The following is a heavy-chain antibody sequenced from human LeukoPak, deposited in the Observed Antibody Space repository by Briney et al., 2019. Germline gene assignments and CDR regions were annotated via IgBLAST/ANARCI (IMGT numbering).Heavy chain of an antibody. Sequence: GASVKVSCKSSGGTFSSYAISWVRQAPGQGLEWMGRIIPILGIANYAQKFQGRVTITADKSTSTAYMELSSLRSEDTAVYYCAREPLTVTTFYYGMDVWGQGTTVTVSS. CDR1: GGTFSSYA. CDR3: AREPLTVTTFYYGMDV. J-gene: IGHJ6*02. D-gene: IGHD4-17*01. V-gene: IGHV1-69*04. CDR2: IIPILGIA.